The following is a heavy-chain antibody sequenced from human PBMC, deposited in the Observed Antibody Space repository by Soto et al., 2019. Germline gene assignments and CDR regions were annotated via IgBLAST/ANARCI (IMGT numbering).Heavy chain of an antibody. D-gene: IGHD3-3*01. CDR1: GGSFSGYY. CDR3: ARGQVNYDFWSGYFR. CDR2: INHSGST. Sequence: QVQLQQWGAGLLKPSETLSLTCAVYGGSFSGYYWSWIRHPPGKGLEWIGEINHSGSTNYNPSLKSRVTISVDTSKNQFSLKLSSVTAADTAVYYCARGQVNYDFWSGYFRWGQGTLVTVSS. V-gene: IGHV4-34*01. J-gene: IGHJ4*02.